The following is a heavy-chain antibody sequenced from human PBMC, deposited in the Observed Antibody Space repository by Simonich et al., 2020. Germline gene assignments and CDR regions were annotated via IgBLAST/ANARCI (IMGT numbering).Heavy chain of an antibody. V-gene: IGHV3-33*01. CDR1: GFTFSSYG. CDR2: LWYDGSNK. CDR3: ARDRYCSGGSCYYFDY. J-gene: IGHJ4*02. D-gene: IGHD2-15*01. Sequence: QVQLVESGGGVVQPGRSLRLSCAASGFTFSSYGMHWVRQAPGKGLEWVAVLWYDGSNKYYADSVKGRFTISRDNSKNTLYLQMNSLRAEDTAVYYCARDRYCSGGSCYYFDYWGQGTLVTVSS.